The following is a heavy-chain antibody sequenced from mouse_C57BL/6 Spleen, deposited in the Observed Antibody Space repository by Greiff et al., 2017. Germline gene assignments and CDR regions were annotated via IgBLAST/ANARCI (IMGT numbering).Heavy chain of an antibody. V-gene: IGHV5-4*03. Sequence: EVMLVESGGGLVKPGGSLKLSCAASGFTFSSYAMSWVRQTPEKRLEWVATISDGGSYTYYPDNVKGRFTISRDNAKNNLYLQMSHLKSEDTAMXNCATYGSSSAWFAYWGQGTLVTVSA. CDR2: ISDGGSYT. CDR3: ATYGSSSAWFAY. J-gene: IGHJ3*01. D-gene: IGHD1-3*01. CDR1: GFTFSSYA.